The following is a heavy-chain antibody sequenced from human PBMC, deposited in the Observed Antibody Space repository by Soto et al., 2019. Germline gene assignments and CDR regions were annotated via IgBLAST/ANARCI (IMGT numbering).Heavy chain of an antibody. CDR3: ARETCTVTTRCYFDY. J-gene: IGHJ4*02. V-gene: IGHV3-53*01. CDR1: GFTFSSNY. D-gene: IGHD4-4*01. CDR2: IYSGGST. Sequence: HLGGSLRLSCAASGFTFSSNYMSWVRQAPGKGLEWVSVIYSGGSTYYADSVKGRFTISRDNSKNTLYLQMNSLRAEDTAVYYCARETCTVTTRCYFDYWGQGTLVTVSS.